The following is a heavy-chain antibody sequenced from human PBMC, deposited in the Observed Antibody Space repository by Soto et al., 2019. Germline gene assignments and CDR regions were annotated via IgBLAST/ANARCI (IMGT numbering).Heavy chain of an antibody. Sequence: QVQLVESGGGVVQPGRSLRLSCAASGFTFSSYAMHWVRQAPGKGLEWVAVISYDGSNKYYADSVKGRFTISRDNSKNTLYLQMNSLRAEDTAVYYCARDDTVLDEYCSCGSCYSGDAPNYYGMDVWGQGTTVTVSS. CDR3: ARDDTVLDEYCSCGSCYSGDAPNYYGMDV. V-gene: IGHV3-30-3*01. D-gene: IGHD2-15*01. CDR2: ISYDGSNK. J-gene: IGHJ6*02. CDR1: GFTFSSYA.